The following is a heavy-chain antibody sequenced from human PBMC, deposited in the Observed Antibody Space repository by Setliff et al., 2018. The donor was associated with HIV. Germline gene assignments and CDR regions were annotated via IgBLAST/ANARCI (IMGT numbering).Heavy chain of an antibody. CDR2: ISIGSGDV. CDR3: ASGYLYYNLWDGSPVYCMDV. D-gene: IGHD3-3*01. J-gene: IGHJ6*02. Sequence: PGGSLRLSCAASGFTFRNYKFNWVRQAPGGGLEWVSSISIGSGDVFYADSVQGRFTIFRDNAKNSLYLQMNSLRGEDTAIYYCASGYLYYNLWDGSPVYCMDVWGQGTTVTVSS. CDR1: GFTFRNYK. V-gene: IGHV3-21*01.